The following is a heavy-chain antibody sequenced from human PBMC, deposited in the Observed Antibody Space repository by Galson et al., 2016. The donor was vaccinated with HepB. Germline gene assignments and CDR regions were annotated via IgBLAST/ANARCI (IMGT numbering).Heavy chain of an antibody. D-gene: IGHD3-3*01. CDR2: ISGDGVNT. CDR1: GFTFEDYS. V-gene: IGHV3-43*01. Sequence: SLRLSCAASGFTFEDYSMRWVRQAPGKGLEWVSLISGDGVNTYYIDSVKGRFTISRDNSKNSLYLQMSSLRIEDTALYFCAKDEGIDFWSASFDSWGQGTLATVSS. J-gene: IGHJ4*02. CDR3: AKDEGIDFWSASFDS.